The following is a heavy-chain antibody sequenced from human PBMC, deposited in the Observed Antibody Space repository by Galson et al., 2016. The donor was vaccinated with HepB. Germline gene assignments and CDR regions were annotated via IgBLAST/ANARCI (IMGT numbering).Heavy chain of an antibody. D-gene: IGHD1-1*01. CDR2: IHDSGNS. CDR3: ARGTTSHLWHFTL. J-gene: IGHJ2*01. V-gene: IGHV4-59*08. CDR1: GDSMTSYY. Sequence: SETLSLTCNVSGDSMTSYYWSWIRQPPGKGLEWIGYIHDSGNSDYKPSLKSRVAMSIDTSKNQLSLKLTSVTAADTAVYFCARGTTSHLWHFTLWGRGTLVTVSS.